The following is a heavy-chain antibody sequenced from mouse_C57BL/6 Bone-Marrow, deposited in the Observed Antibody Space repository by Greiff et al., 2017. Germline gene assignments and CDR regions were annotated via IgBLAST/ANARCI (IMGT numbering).Heavy chain of an antibody. D-gene: IGHD2-3*01. CDR2: ISYSGST. V-gene: IGHV3-8*01. J-gene: IGHJ1*03. CDR3: ARSGWLLRWYFDV. CDR1: GYSITSDY. Sequence: EVKLLESGPGLAKPSQTLSLTCSVTGYSITSDYWNWIRKFPGNKLEYMGYISYSGSTYYNPSLKSRISITRDPSKNQSYLQLNSVTTEDTATYYCARSGWLLRWYFDVWGTGTTVTVSS.